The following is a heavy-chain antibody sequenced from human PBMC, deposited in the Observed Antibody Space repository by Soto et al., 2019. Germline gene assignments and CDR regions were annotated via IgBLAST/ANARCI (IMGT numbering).Heavy chain of an antibody. CDR2: INAGNGNT. J-gene: IGHJ6*02. D-gene: IGHD3-22*01. V-gene: IGHV1-3*01. Sequence: ASVKVSCKASGYTFTSYAMHWVRQAPGQRLEWMGWINAGNGNTKYSQKFQGRVTMTRDTSTSTVYMELSSLRSEDTAVYYCARDGGGYYYDSSGYSASSYGMDVWGQGTTVTVSS. CDR3: ARDGGGYYYDSSGYSASSYGMDV. CDR1: GYTFTSYA.